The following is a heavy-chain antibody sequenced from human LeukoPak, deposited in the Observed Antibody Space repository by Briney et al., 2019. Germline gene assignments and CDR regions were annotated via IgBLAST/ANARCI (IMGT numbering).Heavy chain of an antibody. D-gene: IGHD4-17*01. CDR1: GGSISSYS. CDR2: IHCNGSNSTNT. CDR3: ASSASHDFGDYAGNFDF. V-gene: IGHV4-4*07. J-gene: IGHJ4*02. Sequence: SETLSLTCTVSGGSISSYSLSWIRQPAGKGLEWIGRIHCNGSNSTNTNYTPSLKSRVSMSVDTSKNQFSLKQNSVSAADTAVYYCASSASHDFGDYAGNFDFWGQGTLVTVSS.